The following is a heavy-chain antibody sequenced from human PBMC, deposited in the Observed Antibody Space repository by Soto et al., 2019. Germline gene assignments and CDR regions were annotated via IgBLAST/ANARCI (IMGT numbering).Heavy chain of an antibody. D-gene: IGHD1-26*01. V-gene: IGHV1-18*01. Sequence: QVQLVQSGGEVKKPGASVRVSCQASGYPFNKIAIHWVRQAPGHGLEWGGRMSGRSGDPNCAPTVRDRITMATDTSDSPGYMELRSLGADDTAVYYCVREGSLGTEKHRYGMEAWGRGTAVTV. J-gene: IGHJ6*02. CDR3: VREGSLGTEKHRYGMEA. CDR1: GYPFNKIA. CDR2: MSGRSGDP.